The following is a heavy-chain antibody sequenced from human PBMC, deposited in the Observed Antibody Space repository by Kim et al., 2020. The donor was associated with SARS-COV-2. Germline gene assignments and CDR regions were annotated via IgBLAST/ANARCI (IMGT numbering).Heavy chain of an antibody. CDR3: THDSEGNYYGSGSYLETDY. D-gene: IGHD3-10*01. Sequence: GRFTISREDSKNTLYLQMNSLKPEDTAVYYCTHDSEGNYYGSGSYLETDYWGQGTLVTVSS. J-gene: IGHJ4*02. V-gene: IGHV3-15*01.